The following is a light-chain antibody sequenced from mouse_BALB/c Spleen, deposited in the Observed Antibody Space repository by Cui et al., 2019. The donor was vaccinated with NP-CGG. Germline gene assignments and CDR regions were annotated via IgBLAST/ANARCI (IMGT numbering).Light chain of an antibody. Sequence: QAAVTQESALTTSPGETVTLTCRLSTGAVTTSNYANWVQEKPDHLFTGLIGGTNNRAPGVPARFSGSLIGDKAVLTITGAQTEDEAIYFCALWYSNHWVFGGGTKLTVL. CDR2: GTN. CDR3: ALWYSNHWV. V-gene: IGLV1*01. J-gene: IGLJ1*01. CDR1: TGAVTTSNY.